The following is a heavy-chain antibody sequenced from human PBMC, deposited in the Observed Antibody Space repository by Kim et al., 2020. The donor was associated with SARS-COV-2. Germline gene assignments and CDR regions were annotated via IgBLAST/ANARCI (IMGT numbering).Heavy chain of an antibody. CDR3: AKLGSGTMLDF. CDR2: T. J-gene: IGHJ4*02. D-gene: IGHD1-7*01. V-gene: IGHV3-23*01. Sequence: TYYADSVTRRFTISRDISRSTLYLQMNSLRPDDTAVYYCAKLGSGTMLDFWGQGTLVTVSS.